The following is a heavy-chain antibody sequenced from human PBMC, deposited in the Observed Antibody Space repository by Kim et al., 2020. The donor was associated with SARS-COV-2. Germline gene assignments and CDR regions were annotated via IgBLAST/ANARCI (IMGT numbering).Heavy chain of an antibody. V-gene: IGHV1-18*01. D-gene: IGHD3-16*01. CDR3: ARGVTGDDPPAGWFDP. Sequence: ASVKVSCKASGYTFTSYGISWVRQAPGQGLEWMGWISAYNGNTNYAQKLQGRVTMTTDTSTSTAYMELRSLRSDDTAVYYCARGVTGDDPPAGWFDPWGQGTLVTVSS. CDR1: GYTFTSYG. J-gene: IGHJ5*02. CDR2: ISAYNGNT.